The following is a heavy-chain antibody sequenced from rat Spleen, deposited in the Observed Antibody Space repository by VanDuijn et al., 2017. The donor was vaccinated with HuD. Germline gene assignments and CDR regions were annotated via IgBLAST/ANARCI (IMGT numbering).Heavy chain of an antibody. V-gene: IGHV3-3*01. Sequence: EVQLQESGPGLVKPSQSLSLTCSVTGYSITNSYRWNWIRKLPGNKLDWMGYINSAGSTVYNPSLKSRISITRDTSKNQFFLQVNSVTAEDTATYYCARSEGVHYNLPFADWGQGVMVTVSS. CDR3: ARSEGVHYNLPFAD. D-gene: IGHD3-2*01. J-gene: IGHJ2*01. CDR1: GYSITNSYR. CDR2: INSAGST.